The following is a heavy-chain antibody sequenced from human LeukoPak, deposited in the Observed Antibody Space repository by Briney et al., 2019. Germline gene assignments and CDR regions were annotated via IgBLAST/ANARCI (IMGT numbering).Heavy chain of an antibody. CDR2: ISPNGGST. Sequence: GGSLRLSCSASGFTFSADAMHWVRQAPGKGREYVSAISPNGGSTYYADSVKGRFTISRDNSKNTLYLQMSSLRVEDTAVYYCVRDGLRFLRFDYWGQGTLVTVSS. D-gene: IGHD3-3*01. CDR3: VRDGLRFLRFDY. V-gene: IGHV3-64D*06. CDR1: GFTFSADA. J-gene: IGHJ4*02.